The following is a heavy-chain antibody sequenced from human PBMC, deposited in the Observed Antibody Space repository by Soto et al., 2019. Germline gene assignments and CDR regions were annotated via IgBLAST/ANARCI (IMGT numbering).Heavy chain of an antibody. Sequence: EVQLLESGGGLVRPGGSLRLSCAASGFTFSNYAMNWVRQAPGKGLEWVSVISGSGGSASYADSVQGRFTISRDNSNNTLYLQMNSLRAEDTAVYYCAKGGHIDNCGQGTLVIVSS. J-gene: IGHJ4*02. V-gene: IGHV3-23*01. CDR3: AKGGHIDN. CDR1: GFTFSNYA. D-gene: IGHD3-16*01. CDR2: ISGSGGSA.